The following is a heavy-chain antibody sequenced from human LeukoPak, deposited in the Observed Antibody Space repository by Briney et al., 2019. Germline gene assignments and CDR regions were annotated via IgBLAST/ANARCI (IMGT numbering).Heavy chain of an antibody. J-gene: IGHJ4*02. CDR2: ISSNGGST. V-gene: IGHV3-64*01. CDR1: GFTFSSYA. D-gene: IGHD6-19*01. CDR3: ARGSFSGIAVAGNFDY. Sequence: GGSLRLSCAASGFTFSSYAMHWVRQAPGKGLEYVSAISSNGGSTYYANSVKGRFTISRDNSKNTLYLQMGSLRAEDMAVYYCARGSFSGIAVAGNFDYWGQGTLVTVSS.